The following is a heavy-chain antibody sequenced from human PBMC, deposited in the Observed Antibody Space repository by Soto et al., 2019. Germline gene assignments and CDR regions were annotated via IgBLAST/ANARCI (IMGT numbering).Heavy chain of an antibody. CDR3: ARAVYYYYYMDV. V-gene: IGHV1-3*01. Sequence: ASVKLSCKASGYTFTSYAMHWVRQAPGQRLEWMGWINAGNGNTKYSQKFQGRVTITRDTSASTAYMELSSLRSEDTAVYYCARAVYYYYYMDVWGKGTTVTVSS. CDR2: INAGNGNT. D-gene: IGHD6-19*01. J-gene: IGHJ6*03. CDR1: GYTFTSYA.